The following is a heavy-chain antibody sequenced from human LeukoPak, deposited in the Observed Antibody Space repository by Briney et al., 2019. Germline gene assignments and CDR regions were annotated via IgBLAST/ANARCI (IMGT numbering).Heavy chain of an antibody. J-gene: IGHJ4*02. Sequence: GGSLRLSCAASGFTFSSQAMSWVRQAPGKGLECVSGISGTGGRTYYADSVKGRFTISRDNSKNTLYLQMNSLRAEDTAVYYCAKQRYFVLPLDYWGQGTLVTVSS. D-gene: IGHD3-9*01. CDR2: ISGTGGRT. CDR1: GFTFSSQA. V-gene: IGHV3-23*01. CDR3: AKQRYFVLPLDY.